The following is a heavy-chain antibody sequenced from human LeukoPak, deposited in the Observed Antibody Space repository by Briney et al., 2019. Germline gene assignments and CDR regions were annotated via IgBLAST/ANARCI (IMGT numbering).Heavy chain of an antibody. D-gene: IGHD5-18*01. CDR2: INSDGSST. CDR1: GFTFSSYA. V-gene: IGHV3-74*01. Sequence: GGSLTLSCAASGFTFSSYAMTWVRQAPGKGLVWVSRINSDGSSTTYADSVKGRFTISRDNAKNTLYLQMNSLRAEDTAVYYCADSNFDYWGQGTQVTVSS. CDR3: ADSNFDY. J-gene: IGHJ4*02.